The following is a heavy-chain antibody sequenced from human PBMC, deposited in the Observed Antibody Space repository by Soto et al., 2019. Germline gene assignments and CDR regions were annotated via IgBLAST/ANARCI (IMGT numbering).Heavy chain of an antibody. D-gene: IGHD2-15*01. V-gene: IGHV1-2*04. CDR2: INPNSGGT. J-gene: IGHJ4*02. CDR1: GYTLTGYY. Sequence: GASVKVSCKASGYTLTGYYMHWVGQPLGQGLEWMGWINPNSGGTNYAQKFQGWVTMTRDTSISTAYMELSRLRSDDTAVYYCARAGYCSGGSCLEPDYWGQGTLVTVSS. CDR3: ARAGYCSGGSCLEPDY.